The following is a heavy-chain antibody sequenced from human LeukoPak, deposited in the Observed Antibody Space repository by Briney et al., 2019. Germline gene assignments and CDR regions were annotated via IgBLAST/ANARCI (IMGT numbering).Heavy chain of an antibody. J-gene: IGHJ4*02. CDR3: ARERQAALDD. CDR1: GFTFSGYW. Sequence: GGSLRLSCAASGFTFSGYWMQWVRQAPGEGLVWVSRINSSGGTTSYADSVKGRFTISRDNAKNTLYLQMNSLRGDDTAVYYCARERQAALDDWGQGTLVTVYS. CDR2: INSSGGTT. V-gene: IGHV3-74*01. D-gene: IGHD6-6*01.